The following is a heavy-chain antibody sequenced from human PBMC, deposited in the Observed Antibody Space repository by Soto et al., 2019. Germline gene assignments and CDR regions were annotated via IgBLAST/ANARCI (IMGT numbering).Heavy chain of an antibody. J-gene: IGHJ6*02. CDR2: IYWNDDK. CDR1: GFSLSTSGVG. Sequence: SGPTLVNPTQTLTLTCTFSGFSLSTSGVGVGWIRQPPGKALEWLALIYWNDDKRYSPSLKSRLTITKDTSKNQVVLTMTNKDPVDTATYYCAHRKTTTYYYGMDVWGQGTTVTVSS. V-gene: IGHV2-5*01. D-gene: IGHD4-17*01. CDR3: AHRKTTTYYYGMDV.